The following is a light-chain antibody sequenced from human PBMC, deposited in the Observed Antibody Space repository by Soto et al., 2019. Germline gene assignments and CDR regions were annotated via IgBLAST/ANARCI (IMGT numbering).Light chain of an antibody. CDR3: QQRHMWPIT. Sequence: EIVMTQSPATLSVSPGERATLSCRASQSVSSNLAWYQQKPGQAPRLLISDASNRATGIPARFSGSGSGTDFTLTISCLEPEDSAVYYCQQRHMWPITFGQGTRLEIK. V-gene: IGKV3-11*01. CDR2: DAS. CDR1: QSVSSN. J-gene: IGKJ5*01.